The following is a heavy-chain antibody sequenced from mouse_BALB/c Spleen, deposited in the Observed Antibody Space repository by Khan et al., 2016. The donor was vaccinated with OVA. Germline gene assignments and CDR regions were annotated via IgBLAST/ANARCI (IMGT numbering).Heavy chain of an antibody. J-gene: IGHJ2*01. V-gene: IGHV1-20*02. CDR1: GYSFTGYF. CDR3: TRIYSSEFDY. D-gene: IGHD1-1*01. Sequence: EVQLQQSGPELVRPGALVKISCKASGYSFTGYFMNWVMQSHGKSLEWIGRINPHIGETFYNQRFKDKATLTVDESSSTAHMELRSLASEDSAVYYCTRIYSSEFDYWGQGTTLKVSS. CDR2: INPHIGET.